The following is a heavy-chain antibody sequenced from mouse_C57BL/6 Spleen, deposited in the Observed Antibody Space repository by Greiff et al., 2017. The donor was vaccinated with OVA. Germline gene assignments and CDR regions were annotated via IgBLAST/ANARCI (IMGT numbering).Heavy chain of an antibody. CDR3: ARDITTVVARYWYFDV. CDR1: GFTFSSYA. J-gene: IGHJ1*03. CDR2: ISDGGSYT. V-gene: IGHV5-4*01. Sequence: EVQGVESGGGLVKPGGSLKLSCAASGFTFSSYAMSWVRQTPEKRLEWVATISDGGSYTYYPDNVKGRFTISRDNAKNNLYLQMSHLKSEDTAMYYCARDITTVVARYWYFDVWGTGTTVTVSS. D-gene: IGHD1-1*01.